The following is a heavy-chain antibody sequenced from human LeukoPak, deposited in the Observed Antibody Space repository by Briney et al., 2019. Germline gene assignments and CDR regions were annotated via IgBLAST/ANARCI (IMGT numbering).Heavy chain of an antibody. CDR3: ARASVYCSSTSCSDY. D-gene: IGHD2-2*01. CDR2: IYYSGST. CDR1: VGSISSGGYY. J-gene: IGHJ4*02. V-gene: IGHV4-31*03. Sequence: SETLSLTCTVSVGSISSGGYYWSWIRQHPGKGLEWIGCIYYSGSTYYNPSLKSRVTISVDTSKNQFSLKLSSVTAADTAVYYCARASVYCSSTSCSDYWGQGTLVTVSS.